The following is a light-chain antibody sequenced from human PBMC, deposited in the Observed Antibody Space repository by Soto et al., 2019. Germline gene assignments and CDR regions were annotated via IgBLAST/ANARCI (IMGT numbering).Light chain of an antibody. Sequence: QSALTQPASVSGSPGQSITISCTGTSSDVGDYNYVSWYQQHPGKAPKLMIYDVSNRPSGVSNRFSGSKSGNTASLTISGLQAEDEADYYCSSYRSSSLGVFGGGTKVTVL. CDR3: SSYRSSSLGV. V-gene: IGLV2-14*01. CDR2: DVS. J-gene: IGLJ2*01. CDR1: SSDVGDYNY.